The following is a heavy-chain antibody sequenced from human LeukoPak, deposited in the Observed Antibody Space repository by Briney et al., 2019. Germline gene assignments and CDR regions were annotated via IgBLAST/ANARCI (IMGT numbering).Heavy chain of an antibody. Sequence: ASVKVSCKASGYTFINDWMHWVRQAPGQGLEWVGLINPTGTTTLYAQKFQGRVTLTRDMSTSTDYMELRSLKSEDTAVYYCARDNSVGDIAWWFDPWGQGTLVTVSS. CDR2: INPTGTTT. J-gene: IGHJ5*02. V-gene: IGHV1-46*01. CDR1: GYTFINDW. D-gene: IGHD3-10*01. CDR3: ARDNSVGDIAWWFDP.